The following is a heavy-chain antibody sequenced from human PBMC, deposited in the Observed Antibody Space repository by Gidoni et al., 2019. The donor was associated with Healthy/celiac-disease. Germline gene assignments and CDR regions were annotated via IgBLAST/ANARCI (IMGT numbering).Heavy chain of an antibody. CDR2: IKQDGSEK. CDR3: ARVQFIAAHDY. CDR1: GFTFSSYW. V-gene: IGHV3-7*01. D-gene: IGHD6-13*01. Sequence: EVQLVESGGGLVQPGGSLRLYCAASGFTFSSYWMSWVRQAPGKGLEWVANIKQDGSEKYYVDSVKGRFTISRDNAKNSLYLQMNSLRAEDTAVYYCARVQFIAAHDYWGQGTLVTVSS. J-gene: IGHJ4*02.